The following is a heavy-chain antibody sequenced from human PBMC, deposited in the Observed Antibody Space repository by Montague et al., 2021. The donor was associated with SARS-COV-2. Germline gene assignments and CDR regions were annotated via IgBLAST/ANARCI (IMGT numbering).Heavy chain of an antibody. Sequence: SETLSLTCAVYDGSFSDYSWTWIRQPPGKGLEWIGEINHRGSTNYNPSLKSRVTISVDTSKSQFSLKMTSVTAADTAVYYCARGRQHINMVVVVVTGGEYYFDFWGQGTLVAVSS. CDR2: INHRGST. J-gene: IGHJ4*02. D-gene: IGHD3-22*01. CDR1: DGSFSDYS. CDR3: ARGRQHINMVVVVVTGGEYYFDF. V-gene: IGHV4-34*01.